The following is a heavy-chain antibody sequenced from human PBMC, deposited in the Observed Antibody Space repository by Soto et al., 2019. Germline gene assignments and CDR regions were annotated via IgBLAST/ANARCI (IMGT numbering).Heavy chain of an antibody. J-gene: IGHJ5*01. CDR1: GYTFTSYY. D-gene: IGHD2-2*02. CDR3: AREGATRRPSRPAIGWLES. Sequence: ASVKVSCKASGYTFTSYYMHWVRQAPGQGLEWMGIINPSGGSTSYAQKFQGRVATTRDTSITTAYVELSRLRFDDTAVYFCAREGATRRPSRPAIGWLESWGQGTLVTVSS. V-gene: IGHV1-46*01. CDR2: INPSGGST.